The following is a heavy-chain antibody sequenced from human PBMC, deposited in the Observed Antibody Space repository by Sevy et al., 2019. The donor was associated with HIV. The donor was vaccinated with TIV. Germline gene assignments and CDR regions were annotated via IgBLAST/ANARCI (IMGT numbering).Heavy chain of an antibody. CDR3: ARDVTMFRGVIPYYYYYMDV. Sequence: ASVKVSCKASGGTFSSYAISWVRQAPGQGLEWMGRIIPIFGTANYAQKFQGRVTITADESTSTAYMELSSLRSEDTAVYYCARDVTMFRGVIPYYYYYMDVWGKGTTVTVSS. J-gene: IGHJ6*03. CDR1: GGTFSSYA. V-gene: IGHV1-69*13. CDR2: IIPIFGTA. D-gene: IGHD3-10*01.